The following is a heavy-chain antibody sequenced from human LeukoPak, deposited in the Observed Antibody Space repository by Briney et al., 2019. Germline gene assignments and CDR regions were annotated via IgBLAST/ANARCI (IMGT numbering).Heavy chain of an antibody. Sequence: ASVKVSCKASGYTFTSYDINWVRQATGQRLEWMGWMNPNSGNTGYAQKFQGRVTITRNTSISTAYMELSSLRSEDTAVYYCARANVPLGDYVYDYWGQGTLVTVSS. J-gene: IGHJ4*02. CDR2: MNPNSGNT. V-gene: IGHV1-8*03. CDR1: GYTFTSYD. CDR3: ARANVPLGDYVYDY. D-gene: IGHD4-17*01.